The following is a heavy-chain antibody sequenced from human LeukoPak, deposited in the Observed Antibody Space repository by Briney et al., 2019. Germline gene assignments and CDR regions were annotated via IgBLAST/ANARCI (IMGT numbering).Heavy chain of an antibody. CDR1: GYSISSGYY. V-gene: IGHV4-38-2*02. Sequence: PSETLSLTCTVSGYSISSGYYWGWIRQPPGKGLEWIGSTYHSGSTYYNPSLKSRVTISVDTSKNQFSLKLSSVTAADTAVYYCARVEKGCSSTSCYNRALYYFDYWGQGTLVTVSS. D-gene: IGHD2-2*02. CDR2: TYHSGST. J-gene: IGHJ4*02. CDR3: ARVEKGCSSTSCYNRALYYFDY.